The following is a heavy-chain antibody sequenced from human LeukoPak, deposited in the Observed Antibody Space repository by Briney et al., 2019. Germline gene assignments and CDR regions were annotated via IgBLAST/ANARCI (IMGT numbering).Heavy chain of an antibody. CDR3: ARDRAANQDWVEFDP. CDR1: GFRVSDYY. D-gene: IGHD3/OR15-3a*01. CDR2: IRDRGEA. J-gene: IGHJ5*02. Sequence: SGGSLRLSCAVSGFRVSDYYMSWVRQAPGKGLEWVGLIRDRGEAFYADFARGRFAISRDESENTLYLQMNSLRVEDTAVYFCARDRAANQDWVEFDPWGQGTPVIVSS. V-gene: IGHV3-66*03.